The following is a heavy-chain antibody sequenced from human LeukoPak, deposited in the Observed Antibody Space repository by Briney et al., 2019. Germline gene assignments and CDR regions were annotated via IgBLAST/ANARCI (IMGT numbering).Heavy chain of an antibody. CDR3: ARGNYNDRSGYYADY. Sequence: GGSLRLSCAASGFTFSSYAMAWVRQAPGKGLEWVANIKEDGSEKYYVDSVKGRFTISRDNAKNSLYLQMNSLRAEDKAVYYCARGNYNDRSGYYADYWGQGTLVTVSS. V-gene: IGHV3-7*04. D-gene: IGHD3-22*01. CDR1: GFTFSSYA. CDR2: IKEDGSEK. J-gene: IGHJ4*02.